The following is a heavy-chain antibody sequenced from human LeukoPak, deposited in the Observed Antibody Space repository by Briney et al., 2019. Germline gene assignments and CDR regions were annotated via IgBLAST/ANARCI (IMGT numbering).Heavy chain of an antibody. D-gene: IGHD3-3*01. V-gene: IGHV4-59*01. CDR3: ARVNDFWSGSTNYYFDY. CDR2: IYYSGST. J-gene: IGHJ4*02. Sequence: SETLSLTCTVSGGSISSYYWSWIRQPPGKGLEWIGYIYYSGSTNYNPSLKSRVTISVDTSKNQFSLKLSSVTAADTAVYYCARVNDFWSGSTNYYFDYWGQGTLVTVSS. CDR1: GGSISSYY.